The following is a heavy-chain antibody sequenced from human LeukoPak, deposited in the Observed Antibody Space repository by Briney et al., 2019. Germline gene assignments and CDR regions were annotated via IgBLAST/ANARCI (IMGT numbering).Heavy chain of an antibody. CDR3: ARRYSSSWYFDH. CDR2: IYYSGST. V-gene: IGHV4-59*08. Sequence: SETLSLTCTVSGGSISSYYWSWIRQPPGKGLEWIGYIYYSGSTNYNPSLKSRVTISVDTSKNQFSLKLSSVTAADTAVYYCARRYSSSWYFDHWGQGTLVTVSS. D-gene: IGHD6-13*01. J-gene: IGHJ4*02. CDR1: GGSISSYY.